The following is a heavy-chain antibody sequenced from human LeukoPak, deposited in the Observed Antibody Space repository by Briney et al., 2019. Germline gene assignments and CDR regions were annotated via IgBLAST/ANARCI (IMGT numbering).Heavy chain of an antibody. CDR1: GFTFSYYS. D-gene: IGHD3-16*01. CDR3: ARDATRGGDFDY. Sequence: PGGSLRLSCAASGFTFSYYSMNWVRQAPGKGLEWVSSISSSSGYIYYADSVKGRFTVSRDNARDSLYLQMTSLRVDDRAIYYCARDATRGGDFDYWGQGTLVTVSS. J-gene: IGHJ4*02. CDR2: ISSSSGYI. V-gene: IGHV3-21*01.